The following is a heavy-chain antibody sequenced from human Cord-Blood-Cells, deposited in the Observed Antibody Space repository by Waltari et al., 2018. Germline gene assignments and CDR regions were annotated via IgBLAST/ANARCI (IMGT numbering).Heavy chain of an antibody. V-gene: IGHV5-51*01. CDR2: IYPGDSDT. CDR1: GYSFTSYW. Sequence: EVQLVQSGAEVKKPGESLKTSCKGSGYSFTSYWIGWVRQMPGKGLEWMGIIYPGDSDTRYSPSFQGQVTISADKSISTAYLQWSSLKASDTAMYYCARRAGYSSSWYAFDIWGQGTMVTVSS. D-gene: IGHD6-13*01. CDR3: ARRAGYSSSWYAFDI. J-gene: IGHJ3*02.